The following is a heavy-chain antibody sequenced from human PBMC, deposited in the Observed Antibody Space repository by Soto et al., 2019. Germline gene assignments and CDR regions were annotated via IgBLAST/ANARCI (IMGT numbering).Heavy chain of an antibody. CDR1: GFTFSSYA. J-gene: IGHJ6*04. Sequence: EVQLLESGGGLVQPGGSLRLSCAASGFTFSSYAMSWVRQAPGKGLEWVSAISGSGGSTYYAASVKGRFTISRDTSKNPLYLQMNGLRAEDTAVYYCAKEYYRAPRSYGMDFCGKGTTVTVSS. V-gene: IGHV3-23*01. CDR3: AKEYYRAPRSYGMDF. CDR2: ISGSGGST. D-gene: IGHD3-10*01.